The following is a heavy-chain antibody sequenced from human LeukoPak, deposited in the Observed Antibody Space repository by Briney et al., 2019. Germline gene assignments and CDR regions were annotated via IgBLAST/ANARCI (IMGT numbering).Heavy chain of an antibody. D-gene: IGHD3-10*01. CDR1: GGSISRGIYS. J-gene: IGHJ4*02. CDR3: ARDSGDYPYYFDY. CDR2: IYHTGNT. Sequence: PSQTLSLTCAVSGGSISRGIYSWNWIRQPPGMGLEWIGYIYHTGNTYYNPSLKSRVTISVDRSKNQFSLKLSSVTAADTAVYYCARDSGDYPYYFDYWGQGALVTVSS. V-gene: IGHV4-30-2*01.